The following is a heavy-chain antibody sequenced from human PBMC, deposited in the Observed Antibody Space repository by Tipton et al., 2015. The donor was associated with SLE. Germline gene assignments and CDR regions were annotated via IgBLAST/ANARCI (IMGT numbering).Heavy chain of an antibody. D-gene: IGHD2-8*01. CDR2: ISSSSSTI. Sequence: SLRLSCAASGFTFTSYWMTWVRQAPGKGLEWVSYISSSSSTIYYADSVKGRFSISRDNSKNTVDLQMNSLRGEDTAVYYCARGGYCSNGVCYLPQHYYMDVWGKGTTVTVSS. CDR3: ARGGYCSNGVCYLPQHYYMDV. CDR1: GFTFTSYW. V-gene: IGHV3-48*01. J-gene: IGHJ6*03.